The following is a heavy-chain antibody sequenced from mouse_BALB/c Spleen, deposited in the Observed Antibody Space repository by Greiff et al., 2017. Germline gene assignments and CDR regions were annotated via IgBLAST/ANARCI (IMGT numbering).Heavy chain of an antibody. Sequence: EVKLVESGPELVKPGASVKISCKASGYTFTDYNMHWVKQSHGKSLEWIGYIYPYNDGTGYNQKFKSKATLTVDNSSSTAYMELRSLTSEDSAVYYCARWAITTGVGFDYWGQGTTLTVSS. D-gene: IGHD2-4*01. V-gene: IGHV1S29*02. CDR3: ARWAITTGVGFDY. CDR2: IYPYNDGT. J-gene: IGHJ2*01. CDR1: GYTFTDYN.